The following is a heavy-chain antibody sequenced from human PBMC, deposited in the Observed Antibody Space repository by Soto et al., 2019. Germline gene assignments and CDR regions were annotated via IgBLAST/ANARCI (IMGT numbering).Heavy chain of an antibody. CDR1: GFTFSSYG. D-gene: IGHD3-10*01. Sequence: GGSLRLSCAAPGFTFSSYGMHWVRRAPGKGLEWVAVISYDGSNRYYADSVKGRFTISRDNSKNTLYLQMNSLRAEDTALYYCSKDSGFGELFEPIDYWGQGTLVTVSS. V-gene: IGHV3-30*18. CDR2: ISYDGSNR. CDR3: SKDSGFGELFEPIDY. J-gene: IGHJ4*02.